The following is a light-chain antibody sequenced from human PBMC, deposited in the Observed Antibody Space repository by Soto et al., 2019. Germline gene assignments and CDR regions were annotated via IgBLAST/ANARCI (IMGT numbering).Light chain of an antibody. J-gene: IGKJ4*01. V-gene: IGKV3-11*01. CDR2: DIS. CDR1: QSVGSD. Sequence: EIVLTQSPATLSLSPGERTTLSCRASQSVGSDLAWYQQKPGQAPRLLIYDISSRATGTPDRFSGSGSGTDFTLTISSLEPEDFAIYFCQQRAAWPLTFGGGTKVEI. CDR3: QQRAAWPLT.